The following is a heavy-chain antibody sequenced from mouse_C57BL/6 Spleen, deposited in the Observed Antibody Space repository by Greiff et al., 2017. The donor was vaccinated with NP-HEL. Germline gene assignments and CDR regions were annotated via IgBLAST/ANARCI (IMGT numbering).Heavy chain of an antibody. CDR1: GFNIKDDY. V-gene: IGHV14-4*01. D-gene: IGHD2-3*01. CDR3: TTGGDGYFDD. Sequence: VHVKQSGAELVRPGASVKLSCTASGFNIKDDYMHWVKQRPEQGLEWIGWIDPENGDTEYASKFQGKATITADTSSNTAYLQLSSLTSEDTAVYYCTTGGDGYFDDWGQGTTLTVSS. CDR2: IDPENGDT. J-gene: IGHJ2*01.